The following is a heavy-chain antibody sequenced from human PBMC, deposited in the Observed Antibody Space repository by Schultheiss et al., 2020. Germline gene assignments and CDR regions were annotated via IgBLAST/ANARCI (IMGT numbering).Heavy chain of an antibody. CDR2: INPSGGST. V-gene: IGHV1-46*01. Sequence: ASVKVSCKASGYTFTSYYMHWVRQAPGQGLEWMGIINPSGGSTSYAQKFQGRVTMTRDTSTSTVYMELSSLRSEDTAVYYCARGGGYCTGGVCYKGYYYYYGMDVWGKGTTVTVYS. CDR3: ARGGGYCTGGVCYKGYYYYYGMDV. J-gene: IGHJ6*04. D-gene: IGHD2-8*02. CDR1: GYTFTSYY.